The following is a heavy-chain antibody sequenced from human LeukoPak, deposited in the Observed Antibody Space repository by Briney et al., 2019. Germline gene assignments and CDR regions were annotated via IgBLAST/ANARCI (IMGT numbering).Heavy chain of an antibody. D-gene: IGHD1-26*01. CDR2: ISTRGGTT. Sequence: GSLRLSCAASGFTFSSYAMDWVRQAPGKGLEWVSAISTRGGTTYYADSVKGRFTISRDDSKNTLYLQMNSLRVEDTAVYYCAKDRWVGATISHYFDYWGQGTLVTVSS. CDR1: GFTFSSYA. CDR3: AKDRWVGATISHYFDY. J-gene: IGHJ4*02. V-gene: IGHV3-23*01.